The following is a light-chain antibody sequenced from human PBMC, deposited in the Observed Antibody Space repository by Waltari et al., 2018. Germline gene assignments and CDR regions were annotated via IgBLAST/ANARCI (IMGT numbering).Light chain of an antibody. Sequence: QLVLTQSPSASASLGASVKLTCTLSSGHSSNVIAWLQQQPEKGPRYLMKVNRDGSHSKGDEIPDRFSGSSSGAERYLTISSLQSEDEADDYCQTGGHGTWVFGGGTKLTVL. CDR1: SGHSSNV. V-gene: IGLV4-69*01. CDR2: VNRDGSH. J-gene: IGLJ3*02. CDR3: QTGGHGTWV.